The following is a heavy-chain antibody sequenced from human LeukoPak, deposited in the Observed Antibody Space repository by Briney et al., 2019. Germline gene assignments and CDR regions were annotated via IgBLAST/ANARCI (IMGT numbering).Heavy chain of an antibody. Sequence: PGGSLRLSCAASGFTFSSYGMHWVRQAPGKGLEWVAVISYDGSNKYYADSVKGRFTISRDNSKNTLYLQMNSLRAEDTAVYYCAAGTRGFDYWGQGTLVTVSS. CDR2: ISYDGSNK. J-gene: IGHJ4*02. D-gene: IGHD6-13*01. CDR1: GFTFSSYG. CDR3: AAGTRGFDY. V-gene: IGHV3-30*03.